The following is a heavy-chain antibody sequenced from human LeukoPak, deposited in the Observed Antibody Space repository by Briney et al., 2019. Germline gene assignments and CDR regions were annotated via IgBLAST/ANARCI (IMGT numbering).Heavy chain of an antibody. CDR1: GGTFSSYA. CDR3: ALSRCYDYVWDKFDY. J-gene: IGHJ4*02. V-gene: IGHV1-69*13. CDR2: IIPIFGTA. D-gene: IGHD3-16*01. Sequence: ASVKVSCKASGGTFSSYAISWVRQAPGQGLEWMGEIIPIFGTANYAQKFQGRVTITADESTSTAYMELSSLRSEDTAVYYCALSRCYDYVWDKFDYWGQGTLVTVSS.